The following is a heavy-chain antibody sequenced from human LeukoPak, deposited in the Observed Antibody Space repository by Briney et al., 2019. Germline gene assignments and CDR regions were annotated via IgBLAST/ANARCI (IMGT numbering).Heavy chain of an antibody. Sequence: SETLSLTCAVYGGSFSGYYWSWIRQPPGKGLEWIGEINHSGSTNYNPSLKSRVTISVDTSKNQFSLKLSSVTAADTAVYYCARRSRNSSGWYRYYYYGMDVWGKGTTVTVSS. CDR3: ARRSRNSSGWYRYYYYGMDV. D-gene: IGHD6-19*01. J-gene: IGHJ6*04. V-gene: IGHV4-34*01. CDR2: INHSGST. CDR1: GGSFSGYY.